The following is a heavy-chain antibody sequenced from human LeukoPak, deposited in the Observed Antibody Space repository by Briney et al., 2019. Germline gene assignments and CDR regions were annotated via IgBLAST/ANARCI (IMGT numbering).Heavy chain of an antibody. V-gene: IGHV1-69*13. Sequence: SVKVSCKASGYTFTAYFMHWVRQAPGQGLEWTGGIIPIFGTANYAQKFQGRVTITADESTSTAYMELSSLRSEDTAVYYCARDSDIVVVPAAISAEYYGMDVWGQGTTVTVSS. J-gene: IGHJ6*02. CDR1: GYTFTAYF. D-gene: IGHD2-2*02. CDR2: IIPIFGTA. CDR3: ARDSDIVVVPAAISAEYYGMDV.